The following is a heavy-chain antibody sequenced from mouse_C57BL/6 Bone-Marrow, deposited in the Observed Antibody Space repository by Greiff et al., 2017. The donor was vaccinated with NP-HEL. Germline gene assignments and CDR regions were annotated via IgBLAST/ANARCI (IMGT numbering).Heavy chain of an antibody. Sequence: ESGPGLVKPSQSLSLTCSVTGYSITSGYYWNWIRQFPGNKLEWMGYISYDGSNNYNPSLKNRISITRDTSKNQFFLKLNSVTTEDTATYYCARRVQDSSGTGFAYWGQGTLVTVSA. CDR3: ARRVQDSSGTGFAY. CDR1: GYSITSGYY. CDR2: ISYDGSN. D-gene: IGHD3-2*02. J-gene: IGHJ3*01. V-gene: IGHV3-6*01.